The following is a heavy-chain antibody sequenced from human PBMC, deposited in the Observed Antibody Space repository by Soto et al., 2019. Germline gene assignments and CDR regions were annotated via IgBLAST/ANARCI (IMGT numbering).Heavy chain of an antibody. D-gene: IGHD4-4*01. V-gene: IGHV3-73*01. J-gene: IGHJ4*02. CDR1: GFTFSASG. CDR3: TRQYVVDYNSFDS. Sequence: GGSLRLSCAASGFTFSASGMHWVRQASGKGLEWVGRIRSKANNYATAYAASVKGRFTVSRDDSKNTAYLQMDSLETEDTAVYYCTRQYVVDYNSFDSWGQGT. CDR2: IRSKANNYAT.